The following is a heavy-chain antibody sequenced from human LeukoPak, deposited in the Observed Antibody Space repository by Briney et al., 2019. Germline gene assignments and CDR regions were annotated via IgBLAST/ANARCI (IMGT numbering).Heavy chain of an antibody. V-gene: IGHV3-13*01. CDR1: GFTFTNYD. CDR3: ARGGIRVSGIDEFDY. CDR2: IGIRGDT. Sequence: PGGSLRLSCAASGFTFTNYDMHWVRQAPGKGLEGVSAIGIRGDTYYSGSVKGRFTISRENAENSLYLQMNSLRAEDTAVYYCARGGIRVSGIDEFDYWGQGTLVTVSS. J-gene: IGHJ4*02. D-gene: IGHD6-19*01.